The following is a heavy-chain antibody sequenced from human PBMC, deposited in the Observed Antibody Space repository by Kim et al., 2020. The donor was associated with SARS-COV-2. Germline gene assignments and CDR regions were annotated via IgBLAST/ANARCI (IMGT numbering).Heavy chain of an antibody. V-gene: IGHV1-8*01. CDR3: ARRTSDYGDYVDY. J-gene: IGHJ4*02. Sequence: ARTYQGRDTMTRNTSISTAYMELSSLRSEDTAVYYCARRTSDYGDYVDYWGQGTLVTVSS. D-gene: IGHD4-17*01.